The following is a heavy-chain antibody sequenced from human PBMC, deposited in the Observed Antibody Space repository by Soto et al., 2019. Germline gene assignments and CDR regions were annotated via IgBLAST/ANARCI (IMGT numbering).Heavy chain of an antibody. Sequence: QVDLVQSGAEVKKPGASVTISCKASGSAITRYYIHWVRQAPGRGLEWMGIINPVGGSASYAQKFQDRGTIDKDTSTGTVYMDLRSLRTEDTAGYYCARDTSGWSLHGLDVWGQGTTVNVSS. CDR1: GSAITRYY. D-gene: IGHD6-19*01. CDR2: INPVGGSA. V-gene: IGHV1-46*01. J-gene: IGHJ6*02. CDR3: ARDTSGWSLHGLDV.